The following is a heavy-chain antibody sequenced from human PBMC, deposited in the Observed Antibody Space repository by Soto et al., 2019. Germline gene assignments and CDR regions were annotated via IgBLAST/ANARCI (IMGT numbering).Heavy chain of an antibody. CDR3: ARGRYCLTGRCFPNWFDS. CDR1: GDSISNLDYF. V-gene: IGHV4-30-4*01. Sequence: ASETLSLTCSVSGDSISNLDYFWAWIRQPPGQALEYIGYIYKSATTYYNPSFESRVAISVDTSKSQFSLNVTSVTAADTAVYFCARGRYCLTGRCFPNWFDSWGQGTLVTVSS. J-gene: IGHJ5*01. D-gene: IGHD7-27*01. CDR2: IYKSATT.